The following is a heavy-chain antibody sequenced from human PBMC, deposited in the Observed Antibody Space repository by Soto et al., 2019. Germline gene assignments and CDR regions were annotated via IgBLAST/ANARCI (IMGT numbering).Heavy chain of an antibody. D-gene: IGHD3-3*01. CDR1: GGSISSYY. Sequence: SETLSLTCTVSGGSISSYYWSWIRQPPGKGLEWIGYIYYSGSTNYNPSLKSRVTISVDTSKNQFSLKLSSVTAADTAVYYCARGREYFSFDYWGQGTLVTVSS. CDR3: ARGREYFSFDY. CDR2: IYYSGST. J-gene: IGHJ4*02. V-gene: IGHV4-59*01.